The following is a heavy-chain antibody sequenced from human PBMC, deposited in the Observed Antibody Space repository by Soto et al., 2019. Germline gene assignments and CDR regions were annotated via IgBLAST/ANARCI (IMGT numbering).Heavy chain of an antibody. V-gene: IGHV1-18*01. CDR3: AREGYCSSGSGALYSHDYFGMDV. J-gene: IGHJ6*02. Sequence: ASVKVSCKASGYNFNRYGISWVRQAHGQGLEWMAWISTYNSKTNYAQKLENRVTMTTDTFTGTAYMGMRSLTSDDTAVYYCAREGYCSSGSGALYSHDYFGMDVWGQGTTVSVSS. D-gene: IGHD2-15*01. CDR1: GYNFNRYG. CDR2: ISTYNSKT.